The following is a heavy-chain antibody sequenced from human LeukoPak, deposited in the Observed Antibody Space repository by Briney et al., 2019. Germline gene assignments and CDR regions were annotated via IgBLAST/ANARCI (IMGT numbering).Heavy chain of an antibody. CDR1: GYTFTSYD. V-gene: IGHV1-8*01. CDR3: ARTAYCGGDCYSDWFDP. CDR2: MNPNSGNT. D-gene: IGHD2-21*02. J-gene: IGHJ5*02. Sequence: ASVKVSCKASGYTFTSYDINWVRQATGQGLEWMGWMNPNSGNTGYAQKFQGRVTMTRNTSISTAHMELSSLRSEDTAVYYCARTAYCGGDCYSDWFDPWGQGTLVTVSS.